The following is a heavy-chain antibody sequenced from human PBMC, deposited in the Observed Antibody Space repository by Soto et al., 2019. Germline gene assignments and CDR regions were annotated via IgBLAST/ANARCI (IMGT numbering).Heavy chain of an antibody. CDR2: IYTSGST. Sequence: SETLSLPCTVSGGSISSYYWSWIRQPAGKGLEWIGRIYTSGSTNYNPSLKSRVTMSVDTSKNQFSLKLSSVTAADTAVYYCARDAPYSSSWEYYYYYYGMDVWGQGTTVTVSS. V-gene: IGHV4-4*07. D-gene: IGHD6-13*01. CDR3: ARDAPYSSSWEYYYYYYGMDV. CDR1: GGSISSYY. J-gene: IGHJ6*02.